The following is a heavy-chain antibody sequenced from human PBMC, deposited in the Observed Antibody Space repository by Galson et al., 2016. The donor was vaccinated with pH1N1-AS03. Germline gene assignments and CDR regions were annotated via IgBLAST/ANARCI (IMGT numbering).Heavy chain of an antibody. Sequence: SVKVSCKASGYIFTDFYVHWVRQAPGQGLEWMGWINPNNGVTNYAQKFQAWVTMTGDTSISTAYMELYGLRAEDTAVYYCAREKFEGAFSGAMFDYWGQGTLVTVSS. J-gene: IGHJ4*02. D-gene: IGHD1-26*01. CDR2: INPNNGVT. V-gene: IGHV1-2*04. CDR1: GYIFTDFY. CDR3: AREKFEGAFSGAMFDY.